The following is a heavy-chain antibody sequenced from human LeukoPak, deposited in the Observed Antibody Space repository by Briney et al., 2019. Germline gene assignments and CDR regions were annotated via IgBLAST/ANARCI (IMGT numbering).Heavy chain of an antibody. D-gene: IGHD2-2*01. CDR2: IYSGGST. Sequence: PGGSLRLSCAASGFTVSSNYMSWVRQAPGKGLEWVSVIYSGGSTYYADSVKGRFTISRDNSKNKLYLQMNSLRAEDTAVYYCAREAVYCSSTSCFYWFDPWGQGTLVTVSS. CDR1: GFTVSSNY. J-gene: IGHJ5*02. V-gene: IGHV3-53*01. CDR3: AREAVYCSSTSCFYWFDP.